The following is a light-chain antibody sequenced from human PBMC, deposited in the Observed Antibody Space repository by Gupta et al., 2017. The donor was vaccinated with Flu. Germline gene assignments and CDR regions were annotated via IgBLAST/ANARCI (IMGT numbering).Light chain of an antibody. CDR2: RVS. CDR1: QSLVHRNGNTY. V-gene: IGKV2-30*02. J-gene: IGKJ1*01. Sequence: DVVMPQSPPLLPVTLGRPAPISCRSSQSLVHRNGNTYLTWFQQRPGQSPRRLIYRVSKRDSGVPDRFSGSGSGTDFTLKISRVEAEDVGVYYCMQGTHWPTFGQGTKVEIK. CDR3: MQGTHWPT.